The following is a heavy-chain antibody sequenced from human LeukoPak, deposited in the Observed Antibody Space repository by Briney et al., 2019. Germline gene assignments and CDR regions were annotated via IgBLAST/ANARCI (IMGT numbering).Heavy chain of an antibody. V-gene: IGHV1-46*01. J-gene: IGHJ4*02. CDR2: INPSGGST. D-gene: IGHD1-26*01. Sequence: ASVKVSCKASGYTFTSYHMHSVRQAPGQGLEWMGIINPSGGSTSYAQKFQGRVTMTRDTSTSTVYMELSSLRSEDTAVYYCARSSGSEVDYWGQGTLVTVSS. CDR1: GYTFTSYH. CDR3: ARSSGSEVDY.